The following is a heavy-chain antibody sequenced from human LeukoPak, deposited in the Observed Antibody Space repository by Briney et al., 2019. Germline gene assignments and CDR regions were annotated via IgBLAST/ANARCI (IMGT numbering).Heavy chain of an antibody. D-gene: IGHD4-17*01. Sequence: LETLSLTCTVSGDSMTAGDYYWGWVRQPPGTGLQWIATSYQGASLKSRVTISLDTSKNQFSLRLTSVTAADTAVYYCARAGDYLFDHWGQGTPVTVSS. CDR1: GDSMTAGDYY. CDR2: S. V-gene: IGHV4-61*05. CDR3: ARAGDYLFDH. J-gene: IGHJ4*02.